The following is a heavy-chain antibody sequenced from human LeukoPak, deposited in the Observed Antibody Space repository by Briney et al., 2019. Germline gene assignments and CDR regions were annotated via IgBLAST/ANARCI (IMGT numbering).Heavy chain of an antibody. CDR2: IYYSGST. D-gene: IGHD4-17*01. Sequence: PSETLSLTCTVSGGSISSYYWSWIRQPPGKGLEWIGYIYYSGSTYYNPSLKSRVTISVDKSKNQFSLKLSSVTAADTAVYYCARDSLPGVTTPWGQGTLVTVSS. V-gene: IGHV4-59*12. CDR3: ARDSLPGVTTP. CDR1: GGSISSYY. J-gene: IGHJ5*02.